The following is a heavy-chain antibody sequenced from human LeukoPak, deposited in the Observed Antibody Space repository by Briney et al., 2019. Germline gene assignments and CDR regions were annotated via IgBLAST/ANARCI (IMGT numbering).Heavy chain of an antibody. D-gene: IGHD4-17*01. CDR1: GFSFSAYG. CDR2: ISSSGSHR. J-gene: IGHJ5*02. Sequence: PGESLTLSCAASGFSFSAYGLNWVRQAPGKGLEWVSFISSSGSHRYYADSAKGRFTISRDNAKNSLYLQMNYLRAEDTAIYYCARDSTATVPPNGFPPWGREPLVPFS. CDR3: ARDSTATVPPNGFPP. V-gene: IGHV3-21*01.